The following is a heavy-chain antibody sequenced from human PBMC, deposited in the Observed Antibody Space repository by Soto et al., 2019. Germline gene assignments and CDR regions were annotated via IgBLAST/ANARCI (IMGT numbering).Heavy chain of an antibody. CDR2: IYYSGST. V-gene: IGHV4-39*01. CDR1: GGSISSSSYY. CDR3: AIAPRIMITFGGVIVPR. Sequence: SETLSLTCTVSGGSISSSSYYWGWIRQPPGKGLEWIGSIYYSGSTYYNPSLKSRVTISVDTSKNQFSLKLSSVTAADTAVYYCAIAPRIMITFGGVIVPRWGQGTLVTVSS. J-gene: IGHJ4*02. D-gene: IGHD3-16*02.